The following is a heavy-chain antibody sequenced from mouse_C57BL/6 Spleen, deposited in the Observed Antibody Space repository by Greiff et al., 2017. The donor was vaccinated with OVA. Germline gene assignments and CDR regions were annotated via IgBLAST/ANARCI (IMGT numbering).Heavy chain of an antibody. V-gene: IGHV1-26*01. D-gene: IGHD2-3*01. CDR3: ARSRWLGYFDY. CDR2: INPNNGGT. CDR1: GYTFTDYY. Sequence: VQLQQSGPELVKPGASVKISCKASGYTFTDYYMNWVKQSHGKSLEWIGDINPNNGGTSYNQKFKGKATLTVDKSSSTAYMELRSLTSEDSAVYYCARSRWLGYFDYWGQGTTLTVSS. J-gene: IGHJ2*01.